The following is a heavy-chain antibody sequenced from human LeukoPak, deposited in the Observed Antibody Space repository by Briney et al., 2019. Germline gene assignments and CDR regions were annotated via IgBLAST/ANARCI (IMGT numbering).Heavy chain of an antibody. Sequence: GGSLRLSCAASGFRFSNYEMNWVRQAPGKGLEWVSYISSSSRAIFYADSVKGRFTISRDNAKNSMFLQMSSLRAEDTAVYYCAREGDHFDFWGQGTLVTVSS. CDR2: ISSSSRAI. V-gene: IGHV3-48*03. CDR1: GFRFSNYE. D-gene: IGHD1-26*01. CDR3: AREGDHFDF. J-gene: IGHJ4*02.